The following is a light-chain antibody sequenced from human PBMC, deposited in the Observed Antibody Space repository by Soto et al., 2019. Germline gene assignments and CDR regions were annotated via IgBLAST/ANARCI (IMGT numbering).Light chain of an antibody. CDR1: SSDIGGYNY. V-gene: IGLV2-14*03. J-gene: IGLJ1*01. CDR2: GVN. CDR3: ISYTSSTTYV. Sequence: QSVLTQPASVSGSPGQSITISCTGTSSDIGGYNYVSWYQQHPDKAPKLIIYGVNNRPSGVSNRFSGSKSGNTASLTISGLRAEDEADYSCISYTSSTTYVFGTGTKLTVL.